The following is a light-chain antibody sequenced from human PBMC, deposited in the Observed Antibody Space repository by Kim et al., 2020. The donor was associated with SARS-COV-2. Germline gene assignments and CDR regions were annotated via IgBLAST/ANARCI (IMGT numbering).Light chain of an antibody. Sequence: ASVGDRVTITCRVSQTINTYLNWYHQKPGKAPKLLIYAASSLQSGVPSRFSDSGSGTDFTLTITSLQPEDFATYYCQQGFSTPYTFGQGTKVEIK. J-gene: IGKJ2*01. V-gene: IGKV1-39*01. CDR3: QQGFSTPYT. CDR1: QTINTY. CDR2: AAS.